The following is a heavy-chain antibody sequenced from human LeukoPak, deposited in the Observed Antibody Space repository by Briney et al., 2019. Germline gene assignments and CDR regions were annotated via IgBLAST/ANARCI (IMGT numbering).Heavy chain of an antibody. D-gene: IGHD4-17*01. CDR3: ARDPNGDYVGAFDI. CDR1: GFTFSNYT. V-gene: IGHV3-23*01. Sequence: GGSLRLSCTASGFTFSNYTMMWLRQAPGKGPEFISVIRGSGGGAGYADSVRGRFTISRDNSKNSLYLQMNRLRAEDAAVYYCARDPNGDYVGAFDILGQGTMVTVSS. CDR2: IRGSGGGA. J-gene: IGHJ3*02.